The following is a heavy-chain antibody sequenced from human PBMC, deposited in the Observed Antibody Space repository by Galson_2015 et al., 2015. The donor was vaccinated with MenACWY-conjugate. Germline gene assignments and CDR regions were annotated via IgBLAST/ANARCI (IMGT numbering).Heavy chain of an antibody. CDR3: ARVGGAAAPLSGAFDI. V-gene: IGHV4-59*01. CDR1: GASIRSYH. Sequence: SETLSLTCTVSGASIRSYHWSWIRQPPGKGLEWMAYIYDSGSTDYNPSLKSRVTISLDTSKNQFSLKLTSVIAADTAVYYCARVGGAAAPLSGAFDIWGQGILVTVSS. D-gene: IGHD6-13*01. CDR2: IYDSGST. J-gene: IGHJ3*02.